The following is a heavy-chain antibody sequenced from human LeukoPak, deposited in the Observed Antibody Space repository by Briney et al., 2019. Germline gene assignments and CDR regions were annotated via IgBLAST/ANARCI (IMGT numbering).Heavy chain of an antibody. V-gene: IGHV4-59*01. Sequence: PSETLSLTCTVSGGSISGYYWSWIRQPPGKGLEWIGYIYYSGSTNYNPSLKSRVTISVDTSKNQFSLKLSSVTAADTAIYFRARDPIGSGGTIDYWGQGTLVTVSS. CDR3: ARDPIGSGGTIDY. CDR1: GGSISGYY. CDR2: IYYSGST. D-gene: IGHD6-19*01. J-gene: IGHJ4*02.